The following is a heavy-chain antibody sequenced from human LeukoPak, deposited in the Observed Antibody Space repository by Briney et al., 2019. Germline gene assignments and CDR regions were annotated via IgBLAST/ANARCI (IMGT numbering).Heavy chain of an antibody. CDR2: INHSGST. Sequence: SETLSLTXAVYGGSFSGYYWSWIRQPPGKGLEWIGEINHSGSTNYNPSLKSRVTISVDTSKNQFSLKLSSVTAADTAVYYCAARYYDFWSGYYTGDYWGQRTLVTVSS. V-gene: IGHV4-34*01. CDR1: GGSFSGYY. D-gene: IGHD3-3*01. CDR3: AARYYDFWSGYYTGDY. J-gene: IGHJ4*02.